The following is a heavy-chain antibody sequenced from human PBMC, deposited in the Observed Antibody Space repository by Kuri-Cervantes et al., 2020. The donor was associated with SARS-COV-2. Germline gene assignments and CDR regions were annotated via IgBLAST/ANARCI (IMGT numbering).Heavy chain of an antibody. V-gene: IGHV3-30*02. CDR2: IRYDGSNK. CDR1: GFTFSSYG. CDR3: AKLVATNDVFDI. J-gene: IGHJ3*02. Sequence: GGSLRLSCAASGFTFSSYGMHWVRQAPGKGLEWVAFIRYDGSNKYYADSVKGRFTISRDNAKNSLYLQMNSLRAEDMALYYCAKLVATNDVFDIWGQGTMVTVSS. D-gene: IGHD5-12*01.